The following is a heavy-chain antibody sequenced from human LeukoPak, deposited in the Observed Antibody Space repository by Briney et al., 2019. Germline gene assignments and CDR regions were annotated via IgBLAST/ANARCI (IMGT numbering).Heavy chain of an antibody. V-gene: IGHV3-7*03. CDR1: GFTFTDHW. CDR2: INLDGSEK. CDR3: AKEMTGNMDV. J-gene: IGHJ6*03. Sequence: GGSLRLSCVASGFTFTDHWMSWLRQAPGKGLEWVANINLDGSEKSYVDSVKGRFTISRDNTKNSLYLQMNSLRAEDTAVYYCAKEMTGNMDVWGKGTTVTVSS.